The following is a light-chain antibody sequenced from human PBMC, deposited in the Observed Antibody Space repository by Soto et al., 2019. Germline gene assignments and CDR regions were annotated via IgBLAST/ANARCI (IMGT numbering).Light chain of an antibody. CDR2: EVS. CDR1: SSDVGGYKY. CDR3: SSYAGSSNVV. J-gene: IGLJ2*01. V-gene: IGLV2-8*01. Sequence: QSALTQPPSASGSPGQSVTMSCTGTSSDVGGYKYVSWYQQHPGKAPKLMIYEVSKRPSGVPDRFSGSKSGNTASLTVSGLQAEDEADYYCSSYAGSSNVVFGGGTKVTVL.